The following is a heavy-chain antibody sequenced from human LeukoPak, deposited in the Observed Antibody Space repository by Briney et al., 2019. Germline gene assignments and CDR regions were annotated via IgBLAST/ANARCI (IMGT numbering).Heavy chain of an antibody. CDR3: ARQSGYSSSFDY. Sequence: SETLSLTCTVSGDAISSYYWSWIRQPPGMGLEWIGYIYYSGSTNYNPSLKSRVTISVDTSKNQFSLKLSSVTAADTAVYYCARQSGYSSSFDYWGQGTLVTVSS. V-gene: IGHV4-59*08. J-gene: IGHJ4*02. CDR1: GDAISSYY. D-gene: IGHD6-6*01. CDR2: IYYSGST.